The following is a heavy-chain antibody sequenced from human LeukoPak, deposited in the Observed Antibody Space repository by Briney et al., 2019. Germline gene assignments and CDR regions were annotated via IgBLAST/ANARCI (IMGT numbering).Heavy chain of an antibody. CDR1: GFTFSSYG. V-gene: IGHV3-30*02. Sequence: GGSLRLSCGASGFTFSSYGMHWVRQAPGKGLEWVAFIRYDGSNKYYADSVKGRFTISRDNAKNSLYLQMNSLRAEDTAVYYCASWPEWYYYDSSGYTFDYWGQGTLVTVSS. CDR2: IRYDGSNK. D-gene: IGHD3-22*01. CDR3: ASWPEWYYYDSSGYTFDY. J-gene: IGHJ4*02.